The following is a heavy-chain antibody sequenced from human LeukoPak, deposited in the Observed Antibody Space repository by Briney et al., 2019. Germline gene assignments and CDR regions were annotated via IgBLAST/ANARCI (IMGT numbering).Heavy chain of an antibody. J-gene: IGHJ4*02. CDR2: IIPILGIA. Sequence: SVKLSCKASGGTFSSYAISWVPQAPGQGLEWMGRIIPILGIANYAQKFQGRVTITADKSTSTAYMELSSLRSEDTAVYYCARDFMDGGRWDYWGQGTLVTVSS. CDR3: ARDFMDGGRWDY. V-gene: IGHV1-69*04. D-gene: IGHD4-23*01. CDR1: GGTFSSYA.